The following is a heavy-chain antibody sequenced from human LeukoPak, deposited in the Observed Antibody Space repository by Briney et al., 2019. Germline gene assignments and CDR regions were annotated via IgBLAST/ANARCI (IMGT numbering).Heavy chain of an antibody. Sequence: SQTLSLTCATSGDSVSSDSAAWNWIRQSPSRGLEWLGRTYYRSKWYNDYSAFVKSRIIINPDTSKNQFSMQLNFVTPEDTAVYYCARAVAGTEGWFNSWGQGTLVTVSS. CDR2: TYYRSKWYN. CDR1: GDSVSSDSAA. V-gene: IGHV6-1*01. J-gene: IGHJ5*01. D-gene: IGHD1-1*01. CDR3: ARAVAGTEGWFNS.